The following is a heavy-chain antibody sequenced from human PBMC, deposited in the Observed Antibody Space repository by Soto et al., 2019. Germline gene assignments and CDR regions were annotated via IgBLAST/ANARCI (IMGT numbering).Heavy chain of an antibody. J-gene: IGHJ6*02. Sequence: GESLKISCKGSGYSFTSYWIGWVRQMPGKGLEWMGIIYPGDSDTRYSPSFQGQVTISADKSISTTYLQWSSLKASDTAMYYCARQRGNYYDSSGTPGVGDYYYGMDVWGQGTTVTVSS. V-gene: IGHV5-51*01. CDR3: ARQRGNYYDSSGTPGVGDYYYGMDV. CDR1: GYSFTSYW. D-gene: IGHD3-22*01. CDR2: IYPGDSDT.